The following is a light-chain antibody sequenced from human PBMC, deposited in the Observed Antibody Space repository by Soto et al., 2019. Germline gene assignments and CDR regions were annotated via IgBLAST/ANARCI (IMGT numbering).Light chain of an antibody. CDR2: DVG. Sequence: QSVLTQPPSVSWSPGQSVTISCTVTSIDFVTYNRVSWYQQPPGTAPKLMIYDVGKRPSGVPDRFSGSKSDNTASLTISGLQAEDEADYYCCSYAGSYTRVFGTGTKVTVL. V-gene: IGLV2-11*01. J-gene: IGLJ1*01. CDR1: SIDFVTYNR. CDR3: CSYAGSYTRV.